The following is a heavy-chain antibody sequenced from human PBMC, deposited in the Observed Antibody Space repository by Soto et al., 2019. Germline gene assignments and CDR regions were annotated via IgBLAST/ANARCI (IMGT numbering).Heavy chain of an antibody. Sequence: QVQLVQSGAEVKKPGSSVKVSCKASGGTFSSYAISWVRQAPGQGLEWMGGTIPIFGTANYAQKFQGRVTITADESTSTAYMELSSLRSEDTAVYYCAREQNYYDSSGYYGAFDIWGQGTMVTVSS. CDR2: TIPIFGTA. V-gene: IGHV1-69*01. J-gene: IGHJ3*02. CDR1: GGTFSSYA. D-gene: IGHD3-22*01. CDR3: AREQNYYDSSGYYGAFDI.